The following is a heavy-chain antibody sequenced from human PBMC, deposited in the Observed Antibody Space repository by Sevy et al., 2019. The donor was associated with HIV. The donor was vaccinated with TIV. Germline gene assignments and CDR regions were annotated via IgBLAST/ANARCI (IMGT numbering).Heavy chain of an antibody. Sequence: GGSLRLSCAASGFTFSSYSMNWVRQAPGKGLEWVSYIDKNSGTIYYADFVKGRFLISRENAKNSLSLQMNGLRDEDTAVYYCTRANLEYCSGGSCSTFGFWGQGTLVTVSS. CDR1: GFTFSSYS. CDR2: IDKNSGTI. V-gene: IGHV3-48*02. CDR3: TRANLEYCSGGSCSTFGF. D-gene: IGHD2-15*01. J-gene: IGHJ4*02.